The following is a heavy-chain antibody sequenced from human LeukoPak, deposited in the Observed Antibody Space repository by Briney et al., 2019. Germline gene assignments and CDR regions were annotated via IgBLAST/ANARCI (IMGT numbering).Heavy chain of an antibody. CDR1: GFTFSNYW. V-gene: IGHV3-53*01. D-gene: IGHD3-16*01. CDR3: ARGRGAYYFYMDV. Sequence: GGSLRLSCAASGFTFSNYWMIWVRQAPGKGLEWVSVIYSGGSTYYSDSVKGRFTISRDNSKNTLFLQMNSLRAEDTAVYYCARGRGAYYFYMDVWGKGTTVTVSS. J-gene: IGHJ6*03. CDR2: IYSGGST.